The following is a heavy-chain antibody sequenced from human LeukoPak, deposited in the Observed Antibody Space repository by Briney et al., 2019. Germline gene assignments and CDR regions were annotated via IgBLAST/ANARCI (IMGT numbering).Heavy chain of an antibody. V-gene: IGHV4-38-2*01. J-gene: IGHJ5*02. D-gene: IGHD3-9*01. CDR1: GYSISSGYY. Sequence: SETLSLTCAVSGYSISSGYYCGWIRQPPGKGLEWIGSIYHSGSTYYNPSLKSRVTISVDTSKNQFSLKLSSVTAADTAVYYCASQDILTGYFLDPWGQGTLVTVSS. CDR2: IYHSGST. CDR3: ASQDILTGYFLDP.